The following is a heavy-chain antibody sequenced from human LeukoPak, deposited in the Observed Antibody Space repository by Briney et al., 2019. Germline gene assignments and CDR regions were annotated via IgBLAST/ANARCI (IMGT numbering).Heavy chain of an antibody. CDR2: IWYDGTNK. CDR1: GFTFSDYG. V-gene: IGHV3-33*01. Sequence: PGGSLRLSCAASGFTFSDYGMHWVRQAPGKGLEWVAVIWYDGTNKHSADSVKGRFTISRDNSKNTLYLQMNSLRAEDTAVYYCARDGSGGWYFDYWGQGTLVTVSS. D-gene: IGHD6-19*01. J-gene: IGHJ4*02. CDR3: ARDGSGGWYFDY.